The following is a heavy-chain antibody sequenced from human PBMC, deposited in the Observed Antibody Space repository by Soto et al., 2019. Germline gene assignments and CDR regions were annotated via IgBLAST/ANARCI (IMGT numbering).Heavy chain of an antibody. CDR2: IYYSGST. J-gene: IGHJ4*02. Sequence: SETLSLTCTVSGGSISSGDYYWSWIRQPPGKGLEWIGYIYYSGSTYYNPSLKSRVTISVDTSKNQFSLKLSSVTAADTAVYYCARSKARGRSSSWYEDYFDYWGQGTLVTVSS. D-gene: IGHD6-13*01. CDR3: ARSKARGRSSSWYEDYFDY. CDR1: GGSISSGDYY. V-gene: IGHV4-30-4*01.